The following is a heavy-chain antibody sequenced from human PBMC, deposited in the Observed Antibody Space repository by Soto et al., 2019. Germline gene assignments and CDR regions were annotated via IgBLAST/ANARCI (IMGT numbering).Heavy chain of an antibody. CDR1: GGTFSSYA. Sequence: QVQLVQSGAEVKKPGSSVKVSCKASGGTFSSYAISWVRQAPGQGLEWMGGIIPIFGTANYAQKFQGRVTITADESTSXAXXELSSLRSEDTAVYYCARATSGPLFLRGYYYGMDVWGQGTTVTVSS. CDR2: IIPIFGTA. D-gene: IGHD2-21*02. V-gene: IGHV1-69*12. J-gene: IGHJ6*02. CDR3: ARATSGPLFLRGYYYGMDV.